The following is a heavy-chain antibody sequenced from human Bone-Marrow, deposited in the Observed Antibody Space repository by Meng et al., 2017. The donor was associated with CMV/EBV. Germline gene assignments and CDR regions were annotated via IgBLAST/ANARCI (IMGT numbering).Heavy chain of an antibody. V-gene: IGHV3-48*04. D-gene: IGHD3-3*01. CDR1: GFTFSSYW. CDR3: ARDGETTIFGVVITPYYGMDV. J-gene: IGHJ6*02. CDR2: ISSSGSTI. Sequence: GGSLRLSCAASGFTFSSYWMHWVRQAPGKGLEWVSYISSSGSTIYYADSVKGRFTISRDNAKNSLYLQMNSLRAEDTAVYYCARDGETTIFGVVITPYYGMDVWGQGTTVTVSS.